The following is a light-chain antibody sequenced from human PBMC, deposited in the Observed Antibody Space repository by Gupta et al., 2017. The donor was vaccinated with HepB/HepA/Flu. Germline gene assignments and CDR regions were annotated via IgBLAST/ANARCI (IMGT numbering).Light chain of an antibody. V-gene: IGLV2-14*03. J-gene: IGLJ2*01. CDR2: DVT. Sequence: QSALTQPASVSGSPGQSITVPCTGTSSDIGRYNYVSWYQQLPGKAPKLMIYDVTNRPSGVSNRFSGSKSGNTASLTISGLQADDEADYYCTSFTTSSTLVFGGGTKLTVL. CDR3: TSFTTSSTLV. CDR1: SSDIGRYNY.